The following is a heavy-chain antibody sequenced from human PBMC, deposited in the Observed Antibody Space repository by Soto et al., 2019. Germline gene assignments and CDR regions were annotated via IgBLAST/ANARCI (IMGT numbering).Heavy chain of an antibody. Sequence: GASVKVSCKASGGTFSSYTISWVRQAPGQGLEWMGRIIPILGIANYAQKFQGRVTITADKSTSTAYMELSSLRSEDTAVYYCAREPGYGDYQAFDIWGQGTMVTVSS. J-gene: IGHJ3*02. CDR3: AREPGYGDYQAFDI. V-gene: IGHV1-69*04. CDR2: IIPILGIA. CDR1: GGTFSSYT. D-gene: IGHD4-17*01.